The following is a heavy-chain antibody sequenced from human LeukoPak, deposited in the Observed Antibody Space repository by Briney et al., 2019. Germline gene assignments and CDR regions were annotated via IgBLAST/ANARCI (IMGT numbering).Heavy chain of an antibody. V-gene: IGHV1-18*01. CDR3: ARAELRHNWFDP. D-gene: IGHD1-26*01. Sequence: ASVKVSCTASGYTFTSYGISWVRQAPGQGLEWMGWISTYNGNTNYAQKLQGRVTMTTDTSTSTAYMELRSLRSDDTAVYYCARAELRHNWFDPWGQGTLVTVSS. CDR1: GYTFTSYG. J-gene: IGHJ5*02. CDR2: ISTYNGNT.